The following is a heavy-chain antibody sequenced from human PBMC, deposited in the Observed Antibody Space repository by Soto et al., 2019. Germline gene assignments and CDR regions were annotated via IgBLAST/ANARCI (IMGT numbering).Heavy chain of an antibody. Sequence: QVQLVQSGAEVKKPGSSMTVSCKASGDSFSNHAISWVRQAPGQGLEWMGGIIPMLGTTNNAQKFQGRVTFTADTSTSTAYMELSSLRPDDRVVYYWARVGRYFDWVVSPWGQGALVTGSS. V-gene: IGHV1-69*06. D-gene: IGHD3-9*01. J-gene: IGHJ4*02. CDR2: IIPMLGTT. CDR3: ARVGRYFDWVVSP. CDR1: GDSFSNHA.